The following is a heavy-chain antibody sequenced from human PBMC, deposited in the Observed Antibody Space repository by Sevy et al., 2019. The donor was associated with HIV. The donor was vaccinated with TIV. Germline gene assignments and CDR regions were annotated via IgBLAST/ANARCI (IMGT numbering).Heavy chain of an antibody. J-gene: IGHJ6*02. CDR2: ISGDGTST. V-gene: IGHV3-74*01. Sequence: GGCLRLSCAASGFTLNTYWMHWVRQAPGKGLMWVARISGDGTSTNYAESVKGRFAISIDNANNTLYLQMNSLRVEDTAVYYCARPYTSNLRNGMGVWGQGTTVTVSS. CDR1: GFTLNTYW. CDR3: ARPYTSNLRNGMGV. D-gene: IGHD1-1*01.